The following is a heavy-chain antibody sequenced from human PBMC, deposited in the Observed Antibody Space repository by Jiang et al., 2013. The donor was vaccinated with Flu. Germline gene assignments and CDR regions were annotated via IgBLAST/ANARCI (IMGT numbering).Heavy chain of an antibody. CDR2: ISAYNGNT. J-gene: IGHJ4*02. D-gene: IGHD2-8*01. V-gene: IGHV1-18*01. Sequence: WMGWISAYNGNTNYAQKLQGRVTMTTDTSTSTAYMELRSLRSDDTAVYYCARGGLYSPFDYWGQGTLVTVSS. CDR3: ARGGLYSPFDY.